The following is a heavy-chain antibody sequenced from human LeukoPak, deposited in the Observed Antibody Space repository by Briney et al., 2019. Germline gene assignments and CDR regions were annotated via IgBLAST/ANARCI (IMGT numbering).Heavy chain of an antibody. J-gene: IGHJ6*02. CDR2: INPNSGDT. CDR3: ARRFYYAMDV. V-gene: IGHV1-2*02. Sequence: ASVKLSCKASGYSFTGCFMQWVRQAPGQGLEWMGWINPNSGDTNYAQKFQGRVTMTRDKSISTAYMELSRLRSDDAAVYYCARRFYYAMDVWGQGTTVTVSS. D-gene: IGHD3-16*01. CDR1: GYSFTGCF.